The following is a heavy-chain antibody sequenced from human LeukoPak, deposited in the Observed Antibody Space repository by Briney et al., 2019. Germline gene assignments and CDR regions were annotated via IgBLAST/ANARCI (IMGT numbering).Heavy chain of an antibody. D-gene: IGHD1-26*01. V-gene: IGHV1-2*02. CDR1: GYTFTGYY. J-gene: IGHJ3*01. CDR2: INPNSGGT. CDR3: ARDRSVGATDDAFDV. Sequence: ASVKVSCKASGYTFTGYYMHWVRQAPGQGLEWMGWINPNSGGTNYAQKFQGRVTMTRDTSISTAYMELSRLHFDDTAVYYCARDRSVGATDDAFDVWGPGTMVTVSS.